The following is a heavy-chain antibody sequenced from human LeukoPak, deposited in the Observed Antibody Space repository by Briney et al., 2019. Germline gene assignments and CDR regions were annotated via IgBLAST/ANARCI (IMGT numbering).Heavy chain of an antibody. Sequence: GESLKISCKGSGYSFTSSWIGWVRQMPGKGLEWMGIISPGDSDTRYSPSFQGQVTISVDKSISTAYLQWSSLEASDTAIYYCARQGNTWYSFDIWGQGTLVTASS. D-gene: IGHD6-13*01. CDR3: ARQGNTWYSFDI. CDR1: GYSFTSSW. J-gene: IGHJ4*02. V-gene: IGHV5-51*01. CDR2: ISPGDSDT.